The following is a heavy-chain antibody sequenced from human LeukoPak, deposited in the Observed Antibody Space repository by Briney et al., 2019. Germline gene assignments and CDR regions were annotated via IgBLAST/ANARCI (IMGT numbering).Heavy chain of an antibody. CDR3: GRSAGFVHFDH. V-gene: IGHV4-38-2*02. Sequence: PSETLSLTCTVSAYSISSGYYWGWIRQPPGKGLEWIGSLSHSGSTFYNPSVKSRVTISVDTSKNQFSLMVRSVTAADTAVYYCGRSAGFVHFDHWGQGTLVTVTS. D-gene: IGHD3-16*01. CDR2: LSHSGST. CDR1: AYSISSGYY. J-gene: IGHJ4*02.